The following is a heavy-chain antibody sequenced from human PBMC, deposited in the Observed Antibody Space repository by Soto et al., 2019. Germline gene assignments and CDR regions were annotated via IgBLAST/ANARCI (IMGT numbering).Heavy chain of an antibody. CDR3: ARVAYYDSSGPSYYYYGMDV. V-gene: IGHV3-74*01. J-gene: IGHJ6*02. D-gene: IGHD3-22*01. CDR2: INSDGSST. CDR1: GFTFSSYW. Sequence: GGSLRLSCAASGFTFSSYWMHWVRQAPGKGLVWVSRINSDGSSTSYADSVKGRFTISRDNAKNTLYLQMNSLRAEDTAVYYCARVAYYDSSGPSYYYYGMDVWGQGTTVTVSS.